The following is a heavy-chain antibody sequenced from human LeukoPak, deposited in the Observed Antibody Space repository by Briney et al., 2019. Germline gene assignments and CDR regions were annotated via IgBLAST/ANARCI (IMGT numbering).Heavy chain of an antibody. Sequence: GESLKISCKLSGYSFTNSWIGWVRQMPGKGLEWMGIIYPDDSDTRYSPSFQGQITISADKSISTAYLQWSSLKASDTAMYYCASGDDVAFDYWGQGTLVTVSS. CDR3: ASGDDVAFDY. CDR1: GYSFTNSW. CDR2: IYPDDSDT. V-gene: IGHV5-51*01. D-gene: IGHD7-27*01. J-gene: IGHJ4*02.